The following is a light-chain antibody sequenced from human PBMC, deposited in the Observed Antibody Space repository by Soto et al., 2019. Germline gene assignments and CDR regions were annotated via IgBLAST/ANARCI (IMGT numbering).Light chain of an antibody. CDR2: EVS. CDR3: SSYAGTTFYV. CDR1: SSDVGGYNY. Sequence: QSVLTEPRSASGSPGQSVTISCTGTSSDVGGYNYVSWYQQHPGKAPKLMIYEVSKRPSGVPDRFSGSKSGNTASLTVSGLQAEDEADYYCSSYAGTTFYVFGTGTKVTVL. V-gene: IGLV2-8*01. J-gene: IGLJ1*01.